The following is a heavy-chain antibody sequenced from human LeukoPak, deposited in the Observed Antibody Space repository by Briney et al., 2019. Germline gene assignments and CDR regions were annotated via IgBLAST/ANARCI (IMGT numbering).Heavy chain of an antibody. D-gene: IGHD3-3*01. Sequence: SETLSLTCAVSGGSISSGGYSWSWIRQPPGKGLEWIGYIYHSGSTYYNPSLKSRVTISVDRSKNQFSLKLSSVTAADTAVYYCARAGTHDFRSDNLAYWFDPWGQGTLVTVSS. CDR2: IYHSGST. CDR3: ARAGTHDFRSDNLAYWFDP. V-gene: IGHV4-30-2*01. CDR1: GGSISSGGYS. J-gene: IGHJ5*02.